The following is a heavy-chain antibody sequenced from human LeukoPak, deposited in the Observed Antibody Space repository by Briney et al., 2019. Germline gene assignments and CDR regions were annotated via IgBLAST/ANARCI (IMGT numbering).Heavy chain of an antibody. CDR3: ARVPDPYYDSSGYSYYFDY. CDR2: INSDGSST. D-gene: IGHD3-22*01. J-gene: IGHJ4*02. Sequence: PGGSLRLSCAASGFTFSSYWMHWVRHAPGKGLVWVSRINSDGSSTSYADSVKGRFTISRDNAKNTLYLQMNSLRAEDTAVYYCARVPDPYYDSSGYSYYFDYWGQGTLVTVSS. V-gene: IGHV3-74*01. CDR1: GFTFSSYW.